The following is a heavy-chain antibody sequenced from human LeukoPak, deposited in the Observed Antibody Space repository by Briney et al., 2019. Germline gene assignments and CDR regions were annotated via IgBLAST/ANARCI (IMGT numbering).Heavy chain of an antibody. CDR2: IYYSGST. V-gene: IGHV4-39*01. CDR3: ARLRSCSSTSCPRGRAYYYGMDV. J-gene: IGHJ6*02. CDR1: GGSISSSSYY. D-gene: IGHD2-2*01. Sequence: SETLSLTCTVSGGSISSSSYYWGWLRQPPGKGLEWIGSIYYSGSTYYNPSLKSRVTISVDTSKNQFSLRLSSVTAADTAVYYCARLRSCSSTSCPRGRAYYYGMDVWGQGTTVTVSS.